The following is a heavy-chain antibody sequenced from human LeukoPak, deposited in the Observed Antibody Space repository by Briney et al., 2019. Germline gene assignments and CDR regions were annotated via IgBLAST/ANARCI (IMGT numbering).Heavy chain of an antibody. V-gene: IGHV4-34*01. D-gene: IGHD2-8*01. CDR1: GGSFSGYY. CDR2: INHSGST. J-gene: IGHJ5*02. CDR3: ARGGPRYCTNGVCYTAVGAPWFDP. Sequence: TSETLSLTCAVYGGSFSGYYWSWIRQPPGKGLECIGEINHSGSTNYNPSLKSRVTISVDTSKSQFSLKLSSVTAADTAVYYCARGGPRYCTNGVCYTAVGAPWFDPWGQGTLVTVSS.